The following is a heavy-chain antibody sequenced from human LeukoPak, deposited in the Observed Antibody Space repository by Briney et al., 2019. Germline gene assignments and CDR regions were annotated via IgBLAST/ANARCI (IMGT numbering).Heavy chain of an antibody. Sequence: SGTLSLTCTVSGESIRSSNWWSWVRQPPGKGLEWIGEIYHSGSTNYNPSLKSRVTISVDKSKNQFSLKLSSVTAADTAVYYCARDLKVRGVIHLFDYWGQGTLVTVSS. CDR2: IYHSGST. CDR1: GESIRSSNW. CDR3: ARDLKVRGVIHLFDY. D-gene: IGHD3-10*01. J-gene: IGHJ4*02. V-gene: IGHV4-4*02.